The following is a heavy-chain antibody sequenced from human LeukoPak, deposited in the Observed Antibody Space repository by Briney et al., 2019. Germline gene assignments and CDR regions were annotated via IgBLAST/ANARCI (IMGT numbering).Heavy chain of an antibody. CDR3: ARDRSYCSGGSCYPPHYGMDV. D-gene: IGHD2-15*01. CDR2: ISSSSSYI. Sequence: GGSLRLSCAASGFTFSSYSMNWVRQAPGKGLEWVSSISSSSSYIYYADSVKGRFTISRDNAKNSLYLQMNSLRAEDTAVYHCARDRSYCSGGSCYPPHYGMDVWGKGTTVTVSS. J-gene: IGHJ6*04. V-gene: IGHV3-21*01. CDR1: GFTFSSYS.